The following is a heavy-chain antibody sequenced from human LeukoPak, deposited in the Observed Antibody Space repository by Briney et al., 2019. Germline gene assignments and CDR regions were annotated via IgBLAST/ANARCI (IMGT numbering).Heavy chain of an antibody. CDR3: AADTPVPLAQIDY. CDR1: GFTFTNAW. V-gene: IGHV3-15*01. CDR2: VRAKTDGGTT. J-gene: IGHJ4*02. D-gene: IGHD2/OR15-2a*01. Sequence: GGSLRLSCAVSGFTFTNAWMNWVRQAPGKGLEWVGHVRAKTDGGTTEYAAPVKGRFSISRDDSTNTVYLQMNSLITEDTAIYYCAADTPVPLAQIDYWGQGALVTVSS.